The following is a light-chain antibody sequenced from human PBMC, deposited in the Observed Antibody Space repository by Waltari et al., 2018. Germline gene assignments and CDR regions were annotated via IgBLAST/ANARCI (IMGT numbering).Light chain of an antibody. Sequence: DIVMTQTPLSLPVTPGEPASISCRSSQSILHSNGNTYLHWYLQKPGQSPRLLIYKVTNRESGVPDRFSGSGSGTDFTPKISRVEPEDVGVYYCMQSTKDRTFGQGTKVEIK. CDR1: QSILHSNGNTY. V-gene: IGKV2D-29*02. J-gene: IGKJ1*01. CDR2: KVT. CDR3: MQSTKDRT.